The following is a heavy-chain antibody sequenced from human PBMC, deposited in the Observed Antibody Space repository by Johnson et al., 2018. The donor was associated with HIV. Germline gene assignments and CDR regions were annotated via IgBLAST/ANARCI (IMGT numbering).Heavy chain of an antibody. Sequence: QVQLVESGGGVVQPGRSLRLSCAASGFTFSSYAMHWVRQAPGKGLEWVAVISYDGSNKYYADSVKGRFTISRDNSKNTLYLQMNSRRDEDTAVYYCASDKGIAARPAAFDIWGQGTMVTVSS. CDR2: ISYDGSNK. V-gene: IGHV3-30*04. CDR3: ASDKGIAARPAAFDI. CDR1: GFTFSSYA. D-gene: IGHD6-6*01. J-gene: IGHJ3*02.